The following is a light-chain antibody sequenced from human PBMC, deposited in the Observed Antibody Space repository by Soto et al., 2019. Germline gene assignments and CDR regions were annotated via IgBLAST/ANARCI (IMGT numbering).Light chain of an antibody. J-gene: IGLJ3*02. CDR3: CSYAGGSTWV. CDR1: SSDVGSYNL. V-gene: IGLV2-23*01. CDR2: EGG. Sequence: QSALTQPASVSGSPGQSITISCTGTSSDVGSYNLVSWFQHHPVKAPKLMIYEGGKRPSGISDRFSGSKSGNTASLTISGLQTEDEADYYCCSYAGGSTWVFGGGTKLTVL.